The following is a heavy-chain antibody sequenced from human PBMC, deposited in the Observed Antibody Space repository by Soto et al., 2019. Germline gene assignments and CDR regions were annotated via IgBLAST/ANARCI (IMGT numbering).Heavy chain of an antibody. V-gene: IGHV3-7*03. CDR2: IKEAGSDI. CDR1: GFTFNTYW. Sequence: EVQLVESGGALVQPGGSLRLSCVASGFTFNTYWMGWVRQAPGEGLEWVANIKEAGSDIYYVDSVKGRFTISRDNAKNSLYLQMNSLRAKDTALYYCARVVSYGWFDPWGQGTPVTVSS. J-gene: IGHJ5*02. CDR3: ARVVSYGWFDP. D-gene: IGHD1-26*01.